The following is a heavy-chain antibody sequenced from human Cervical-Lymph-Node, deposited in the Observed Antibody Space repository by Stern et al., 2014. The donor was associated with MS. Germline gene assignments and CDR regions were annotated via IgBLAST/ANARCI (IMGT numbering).Heavy chain of an antibody. CDR2: IYYSGST. V-gene: IGHV4-59*01. J-gene: IGHJ4*02. D-gene: IGHD4-23*01. CDR1: GGSISRYY. Sequence: QVQLEESGPGLVKPSETLSLTCTVSGGSISRYYWSWILQPPGKGLEWIGYIYYSGSTNYNPSLKSRVTISVDTSKNQFSLKLSSVTAADTAVYYCARGYGGNPIDYWGQGTLVTVSS. CDR3: ARGYGGNPIDY.